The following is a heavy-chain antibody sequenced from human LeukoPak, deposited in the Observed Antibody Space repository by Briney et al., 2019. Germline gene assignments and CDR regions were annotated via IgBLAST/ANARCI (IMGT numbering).Heavy chain of an antibody. CDR3: ARGSSGWYQSDY. CDR1: GGSISSYY. Sequence: SETLSLTCTVSGGSISSYYWSWIRQPPGKGLEWIGYIYYSGSTNYNPSLKSRVTISVDTSKNQFSLKLSSVTAADTAVYCCARGSSGWYQSDYWGQGTLVTVSS. V-gene: IGHV4-59*01. CDR2: IYYSGST. D-gene: IGHD6-19*01. J-gene: IGHJ4*02.